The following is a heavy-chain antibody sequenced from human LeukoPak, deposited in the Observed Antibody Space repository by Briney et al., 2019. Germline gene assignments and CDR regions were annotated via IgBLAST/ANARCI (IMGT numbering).Heavy chain of an antibody. Sequence: GGSLRLSCAASGFTFDDYGMSWVRQAPGKGLEWVSGINWNGGSTGYADSVKGRFTISRDNSKNTLYLQMNSLRAEDTAVYYCAKDGGYSYGPDYWGQGTQAYWGQGTLVTVSS. CDR2: INWNGGST. CDR1: GFTFDDYG. J-gene: IGHJ4*02. V-gene: IGHV3-20*04. D-gene: IGHD5-18*01. CDR3: AKDGGYSYGPDYWGQGTQAY.